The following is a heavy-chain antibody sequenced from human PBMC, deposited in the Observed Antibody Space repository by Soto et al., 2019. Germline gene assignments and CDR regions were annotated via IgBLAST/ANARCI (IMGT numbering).Heavy chain of an antibody. J-gene: IGHJ5*02. D-gene: IGHD6-13*01. Sequence: QVQLQESGPGLVKPSETLSLTCIVSGASISSRSSYWGWIRQPPGKGLEWVGTFYSGSTYNNPSLKSRVTITVDTSKNQYSLKLSSVAAEDTAIYYCATTRGIAVGGSFYHWGHGTLVTVSS. CDR2: FYSGST. V-gene: IGHV4-39*01. CDR3: ATTRGIAVGGSFYH. CDR1: GASISSRSSY.